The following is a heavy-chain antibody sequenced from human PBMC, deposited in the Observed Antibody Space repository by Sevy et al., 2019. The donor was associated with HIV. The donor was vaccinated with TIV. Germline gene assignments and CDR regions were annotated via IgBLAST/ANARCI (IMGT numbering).Heavy chain of an antibody. CDR3: TPDEGSGRYYSGYYFDY. J-gene: IGHJ4*02. CDR2: IKSKTDGGTT. V-gene: IGHV3-15*01. D-gene: IGHD3-10*01. CDR1: GFTFSNAW. Sequence: GGSLRLSCAASGFTFSNAWMSWVRQAPGKGLEWVGRIKSKTDGGTTDYAAPVKGRFTISRDDSKNTLYLQMNSLKTGETAVYYCTPDEGSGRYYSGYYFDYWGQGTLVTVSS.